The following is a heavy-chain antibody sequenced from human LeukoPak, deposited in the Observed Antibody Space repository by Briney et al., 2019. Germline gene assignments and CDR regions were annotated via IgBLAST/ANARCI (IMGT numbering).Heavy chain of an antibody. V-gene: IGHV5-51*01. CDR3: AREDSGPSDY. CDR1: GYSFSSYW. J-gene: IGHJ4*02. CDR2: IYPGDSDT. Sequence: GESLKISCKGSGYSFSSYWIGWVRQMPGKGLEWMGIIYPGDSDTRYSPSFQGQVTISADKSISTTYLQWSSLKASDTAIYYRAREDSGPSDYWGQGTLVTVAS.